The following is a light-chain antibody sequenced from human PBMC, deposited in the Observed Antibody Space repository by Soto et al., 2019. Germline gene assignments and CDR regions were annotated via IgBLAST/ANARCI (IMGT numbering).Light chain of an antibody. CDR1: SSDVGGYKY. J-gene: IGLJ3*02. Sequence: QSALTQPASVSGSPGQSITISCTGTSSDVGGYKYVSWYQQHPGKAPKLMIYEVSDRPSGVSNHFSGSKSGNTASLTISGLQAEDEADYYCSSYMSTSTLEFGGGTKLTVL. V-gene: IGLV2-14*01. CDR2: EVS. CDR3: SSYMSTSTLE.